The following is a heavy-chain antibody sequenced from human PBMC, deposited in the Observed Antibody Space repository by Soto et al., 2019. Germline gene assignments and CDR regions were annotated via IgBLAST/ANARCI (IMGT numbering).Heavy chain of an antibody. J-gene: IGHJ6*02. CDR2: ISAYNGNT. CDR3: ARAPADRIVVVISNYYYYGMDV. CDR1: GYTFTSYG. V-gene: IGHV1-18*01. Sequence: GASVKVSCKASGYTFTSYGISWVRQAPGQGLEWMGWISAYNGNTNYAQKLQGRVTMTTDTSTSTAYMELRSLRSDDTAVYYCARAPADRIVVVISNYYYYGMDVRGQGTTVTVSS. D-gene: IGHD3-22*01.